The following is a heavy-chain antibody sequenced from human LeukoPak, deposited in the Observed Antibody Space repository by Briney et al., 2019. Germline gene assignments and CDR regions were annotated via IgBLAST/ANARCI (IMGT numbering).Heavy chain of an antibody. Sequence: PGGSLRLSCAASGFTFSSYEMNWVRQAPGKGLEWVSYISSSGSIIKYADSVKGRITISRDNAKNSLYLQMNSLRAEDTAVYYCAREENYYDGSGYSQCYFDCWGQGTLVTVSS. CDR1: GFTFSSYE. D-gene: IGHD3-22*01. J-gene: IGHJ4*02. V-gene: IGHV3-48*03. CDR3: AREENYYDGSGYSQCYFDC. CDR2: ISSSGSII.